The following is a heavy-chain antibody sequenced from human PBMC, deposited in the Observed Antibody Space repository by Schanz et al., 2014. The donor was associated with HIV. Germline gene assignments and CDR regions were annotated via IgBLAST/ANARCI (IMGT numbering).Heavy chain of an antibody. D-gene: IGHD3-22*01. CDR2: IYTSGST. V-gene: IGHV4-4*07. CDR3: ARETRTYYYDSSGYYVD. CDR1: GGSISAFY. Sequence: QVPLQESGPGLVKPSETLSLTCTVSGGSISAFYWSWIRQPAGKGLELIGRIYTSGSTNYNPSLKSRVTMSVDTSKNQFSLKLSSVTAADTAVYYCARETRTYYYDSSGYYVDWGQGTLVTVSS. J-gene: IGHJ4*02.